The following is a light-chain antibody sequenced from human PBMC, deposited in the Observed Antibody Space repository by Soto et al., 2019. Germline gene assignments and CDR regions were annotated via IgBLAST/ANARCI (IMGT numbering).Light chain of an antibody. J-gene: IGKJ3*01. CDR2: AAS. Sequence: DIQMTQSPSSLSASVGDRVTITCRASQSISSYLNWYQQKPGKAPKLLIYAASSLQSGVPSRFSGSGSATDFTLTISSLQPEDFATYYWQQSYSTPLTFGPGTKVDIK. CDR3: QQSYSTPLT. CDR1: QSISSY. V-gene: IGKV1-39*01.